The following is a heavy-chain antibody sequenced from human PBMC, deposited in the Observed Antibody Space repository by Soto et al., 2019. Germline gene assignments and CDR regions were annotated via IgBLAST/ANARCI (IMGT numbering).Heavy chain of an antibody. J-gene: IGHJ5*01. CDR1: GFTFSSRW. CDR3: ARLLGEESVYRPFDS. V-gene: IGHV3-7*01. D-gene: IGHD3-3*01. CDR2: IKEDGSEK. Sequence: EVQLVESGGGVVQPGGSLRLSCAASGFTFSSRWMIWVRQAPGKGLEWVANIKEDGSEKNYVSSVKGRFTIARDNEKNSPYLEMNSLTAEDTAVYYCARLLGEESVYRPFDSWGQGTLVTVSS.